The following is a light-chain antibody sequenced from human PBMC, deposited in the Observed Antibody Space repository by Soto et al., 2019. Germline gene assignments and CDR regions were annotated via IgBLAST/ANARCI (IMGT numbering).Light chain of an antibody. Sequence: DIQMTQSPSSLSASVGDRVTITCRASQSINKYINWYQQKPGKAPNLLINGASSLESGVPSRFSGSRSGTEFTLTISRLPPDDFATYYCQQYNSYPQTFGQETKVDIK. CDR3: QQYNSYPQT. V-gene: IGKV1-16*01. CDR1: QSINKY. CDR2: GAS. J-gene: IGKJ1*01.